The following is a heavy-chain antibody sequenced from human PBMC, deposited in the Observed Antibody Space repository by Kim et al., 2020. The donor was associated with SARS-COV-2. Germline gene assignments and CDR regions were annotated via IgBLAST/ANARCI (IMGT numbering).Heavy chain of an antibody. J-gene: IGHJ3*02. Sequence: SETLSLMCNVSGGSISTRSHYWGWLRQPPGKGLEWIGSMYSSETTYYNPSLKDRVLISGDTSKNQFSLTLSSVTAADTAVYYCARTRWVTTHVFEIWGQGTMVTVSS. CDR3: ARTRWVTTHVFEI. V-gene: IGHV4-39*01. D-gene: IGHD4-17*01. CDR2: MYSSETT. CDR1: GGSISTRSHY.